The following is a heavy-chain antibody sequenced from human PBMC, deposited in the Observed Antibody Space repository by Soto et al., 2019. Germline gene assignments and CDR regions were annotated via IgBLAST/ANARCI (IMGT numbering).Heavy chain of an antibody. V-gene: IGHV3-33*01. CDR2: IRYEGSIK. CDR1: GSTFSYYG. CDR3: AIDGGSHVPSYFDS. D-gene: IGHD3-10*02. J-gene: IGHJ4*02. Sequence: VHLVESGGGVVQPGRSLRLSCAASGSTFSYYGMNWVRQAPGKGPEWVAVIRYEGSIKYYAESVKGRSSISRDNSKNTLYLNMNSLRPEDTAIYYCAIDGGSHVPSYFDSWGQGRQVIVSS.